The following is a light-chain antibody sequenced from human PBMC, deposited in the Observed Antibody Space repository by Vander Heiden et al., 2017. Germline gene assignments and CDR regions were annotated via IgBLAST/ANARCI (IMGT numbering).Light chain of an antibody. CDR1: QSISSY. J-gene: IGKJ1*01. CDR2: AAS. V-gene: IGKV1-39*01. Sequence: DIQMTQSPSSLSASVGDRVTITCRASQSISSYLNWYQQKPGKAPKLLIYAASNLQSGVPSRFSGSGSGTDFTLTISSLQPEDFATYYCQQCYSTPETFGPGTKVEIK. CDR3: QQCYSTPET.